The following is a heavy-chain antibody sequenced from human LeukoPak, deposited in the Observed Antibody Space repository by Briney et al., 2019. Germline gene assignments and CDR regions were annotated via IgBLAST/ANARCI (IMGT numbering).Heavy chain of an antibody. CDR3: ATLFGTVTTRQT. J-gene: IGHJ4*02. CDR2: ISSSSSYI. V-gene: IGHV3-21*01. Sequence: GGSLRLSCAASGFTFSSYSMNWVRQAPGKRLEWVSSISSSSSYIYYADSVKGRFTISRDNAKNSLYMQMNSLRAEDTAVYYCATLFGTVTTRQTWGQGTLVTVSS. D-gene: IGHD4-17*01. CDR1: GFTFSSYS.